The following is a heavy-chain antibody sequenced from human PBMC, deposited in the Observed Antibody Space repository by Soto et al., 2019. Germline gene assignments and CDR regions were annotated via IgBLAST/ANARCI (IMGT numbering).Heavy chain of an antibody. CDR1: GYTFTSYG. D-gene: IGHD5-12*01. CDR2: ISAKNGNT. V-gene: IGHV1-18*04. CDR3: ARDVDIGTHPTGDWFDS. J-gene: IGHJ5*01. Sequence: ASVKVSCKASGYTFTSYGISWVRQAPGQGLEWVGWISAKNGNTNSGQKFQGRVTMTTDTSTSTAYMELRSLRSDDTAIYYCARDVDIGTHPTGDWFDSWGQGTLVTVSS.